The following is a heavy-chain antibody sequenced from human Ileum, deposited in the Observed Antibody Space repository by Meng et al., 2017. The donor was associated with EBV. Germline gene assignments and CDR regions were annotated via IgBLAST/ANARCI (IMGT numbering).Heavy chain of an antibody. Sequence: HVLVQGVGPGLVKPSGTLSLTCAVAGGPISSSNWWSWVRQPPGKGLEWIGKIYHSGITIYNPSLKSRVTMSVDNSKNQFSLKLNSMTAADTAVYYCARDPTGGEDHQRVWGQGTLVTVSS. D-gene: IGHD1-14*01. CDR3: ARDPTGGEDHQRV. CDR2: IYHSGIT. J-gene: IGHJ4*02. CDR1: GGPISSSNW. V-gene: IGHV4-4*02.